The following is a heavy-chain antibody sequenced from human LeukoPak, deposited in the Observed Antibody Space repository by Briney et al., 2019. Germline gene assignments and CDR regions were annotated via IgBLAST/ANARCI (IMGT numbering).Heavy chain of an antibody. CDR1: GFTSRSHA. V-gene: IGHV3-23*01. CDR3: AKGIDSTGYYPFDY. Sequence: GGSLRLSCVGSGFTSRSHAMSWVRQAPEKGLEFVSGIYENGGTTYYADSVKGRFTISRDTSKSTLYLQLNSLRAEDTAIYYCAKGIDSTGYYPFDYWGQGTLVTVSS. J-gene: IGHJ4*02. D-gene: IGHD3-22*01. CDR2: IYENGGTT.